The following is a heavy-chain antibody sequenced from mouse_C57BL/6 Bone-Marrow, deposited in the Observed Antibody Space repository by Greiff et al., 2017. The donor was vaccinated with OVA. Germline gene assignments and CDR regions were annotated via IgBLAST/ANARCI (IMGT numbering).Heavy chain of an antibody. CDR2: IYPRSGNP. Sequence: QVQLQPSGAELARPGASVKLSCKASGYTFTSYGISWVKQRTGQGLECIGEIYPRSGNPYYNEKFKGKATLTADKSASTAYMELRSLTSEDSAVYFCARSAYFAMDYWGQGTSGTVSS. J-gene: IGHJ4*01. V-gene: IGHV1-81*01. CDR1: GYTFTSYG. CDR3: ARSAYFAMDY.